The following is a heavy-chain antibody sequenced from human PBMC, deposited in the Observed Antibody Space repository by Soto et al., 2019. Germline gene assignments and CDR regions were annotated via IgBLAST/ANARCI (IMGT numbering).Heavy chain of an antibody. V-gene: IGHV1-69*01. CDR2: IIPLFGTA. Sequence: QVQLEQSGAEVKQPGSSVRVSCKTSGGTFSTYAINWVRQAPGQGLEWMGAIIPLFGTADYSQKFQGRVTITADESTSKAYMELSSLRSDDTAVYFCARPNGTYSSGYYYFDFWGQGTLVTVSS. CDR3: ARPNGTYSSGYYYFDF. J-gene: IGHJ4*02. CDR1: GGTFSTYA. D-gene: IGHD6-19*01.